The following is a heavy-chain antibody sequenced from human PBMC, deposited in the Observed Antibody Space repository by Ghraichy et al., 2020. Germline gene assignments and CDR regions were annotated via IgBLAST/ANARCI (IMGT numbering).Heavy chain of an antibody. CDR2: IYYSGST. V-gene: IGHV4-59*08. CDR1: GGSISSYY. CDR3: ARGEWIWDY. D-gene: IGHD3-3*01. Sequence: SETSLTCTVSGGSISSYYWSWIRQPPGKGLEWIGYIYYSGSTNYNPSLKSRVTISVDTSKNQFSLKLSSVTAADTAVYYCARGEWIWDYWGQGTLVTVSS. J-gene: IGHJ4*02.